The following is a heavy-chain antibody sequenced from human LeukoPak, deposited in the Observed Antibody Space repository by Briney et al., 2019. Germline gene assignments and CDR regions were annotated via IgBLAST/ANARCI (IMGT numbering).Heavy chain of an antibody. CDR3: ARSVAAAGMGNWFDP. CDR2: IDWDDDK. J-gene: IGHJ5*02. D-gene: IGHD6-13*01. Sequence: SGPTLVNPTQTLTLTCTFSGFSLSTSGMCVSWIRQPPGKALEWLARIDWDDDKYYSTSLKTRLTISKDTSKNQVVLTMTNMDPVDTATYYCARSVAAAGMGNWFDPWGQGTLVSVSS. V-gene: IGHV2-70*11. CDR1: GFSLSTSGMC.